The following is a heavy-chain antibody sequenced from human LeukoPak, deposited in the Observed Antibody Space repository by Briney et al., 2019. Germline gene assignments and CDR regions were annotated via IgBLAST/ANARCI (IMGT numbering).Heavy chain of an antibody. V-gene: IGHV3-23*01. Sequence: GGSLRLSCTASGFTFSSYAMSWVRQAPGKGLEWVSTISGSGGSTCYTDSVKGRFTISRDNSKNTLYLQMNSLRAEDTAVYYCAKDRKLVQDAFDIWGQGTMVTVSS. CDR2: ISGSGGST. CDR1: GFTFSSYA. J-gene: IGHJ3*02. CDR3: AKDRKLVQDAFDI. D-gene: IGHD6-13*01.